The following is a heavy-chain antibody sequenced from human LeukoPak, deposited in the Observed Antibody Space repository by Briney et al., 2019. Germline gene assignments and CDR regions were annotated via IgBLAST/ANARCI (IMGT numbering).Heavy chain of an antibody. D-gene: IGHD1-26*01. CDR1: GFSFSTYA. Sequence: GGSLRLSCAASGFSFSTYAMGWVRQAPGKGPEWVSSICGNSDDTHYADSVKGRFTISRDNSKNTLYLQMNSLRAEDTAVYYCAKDPGIVGAKFFDYWGQGTLVTVSS. CDR3: AKDPGIVGAKFFDY. V-gene: IGHV3-23*01. CDR2: ICGNSDDT. J-gene: IGHJ4*02.